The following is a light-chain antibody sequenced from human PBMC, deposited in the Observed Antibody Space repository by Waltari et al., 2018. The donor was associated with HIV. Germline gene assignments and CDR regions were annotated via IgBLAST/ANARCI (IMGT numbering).Light chain of an antibody. V-gene: IGKV1-27*01. CDR3: QKYDSAPWT. Sequence: DIQMTQSPSSLSASVGDRVTITCRASQDINSHLAWYQQKSGKVPNLLIYAASTLHSGAPSRFSGSGSGTDFTLIISSLQPEDVATYYCQKYDSAPWTFGQGTQVEIK. CDR2: AAS. J-gene: IGKJ1*01. CDR1: QDINSH.